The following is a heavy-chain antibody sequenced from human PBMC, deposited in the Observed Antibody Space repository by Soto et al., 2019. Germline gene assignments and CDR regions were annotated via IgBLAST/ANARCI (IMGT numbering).Heavy chain of an antibody. CDR2: ISGSGGST. CDR1: GFTFSSYA. V-gene: IGHV3-23*01. CDR3: ARRGYDFWSGYPEPWYYFDY. D-gene: IGHD3-3*01. Sequence: PGGSLRLSCAASGFTFSSYAMSWVRQAPGKGLEWVSAISGSGGSTYYADSVKGRFTISRDNSKNTLYLQMNSLRAEDTAVYYCARRGYDFWSGYPEPWYYFDYWGQGTLVTVSS. J-gene: IGHJ4*02.